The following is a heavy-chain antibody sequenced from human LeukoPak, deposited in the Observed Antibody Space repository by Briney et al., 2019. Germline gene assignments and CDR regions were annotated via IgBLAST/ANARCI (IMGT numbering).Heavy chain of an antibody. Sequence: PSETLSLTCTVSGGSISSGDYYWSWIRQPPGKGLEWIGYIYYSGSTYYNPSLKSRVTISVDTSKNQFSLKLSSVTAADTAVYYCARQTRGLRLWFDPWGQGTLVTVSS. V-gene: IGHV4-30-4*08. CDR1: GGSISSGDYY. D-gene: IGHD3-16*01. CDR3: ARQTRGLRLWFDP. CDR2: IYYSGST. J-gene: IGHJ5*02.